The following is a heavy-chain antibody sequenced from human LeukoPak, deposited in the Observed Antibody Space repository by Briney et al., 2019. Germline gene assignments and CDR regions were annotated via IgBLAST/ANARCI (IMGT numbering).Heavy chain of an antibody. CDR3: ARGGDVYYYDSSGYYHQKYYYYYYMDV. D-gene: IGHD3-22*01. Sequence: ASVKVSCKASGYTFTSYDINWGRQATGQGLEWMGWMNPNSGNTGYAQKLQGRVTMTRNTSISTAYMELSSLRSEDTAVYYCARGGDVYYYDSSGYYHQKYYYYYYMDVWGKGTTVTVSS. J-gene: IGHJ6*03. CDR1: GYTFTSYD. V-gene: IGHV1-8*01. CDR2: MNPNSGNT.